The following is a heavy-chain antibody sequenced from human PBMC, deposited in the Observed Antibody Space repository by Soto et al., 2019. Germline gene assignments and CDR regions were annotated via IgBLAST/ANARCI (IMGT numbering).Heavy chain of an antibody. CDR1: GFTFSSFH. CDR2: ITSSSDTI. Sequence: GGSLRLSCAASGFTFSSFHMNWVRQAPGRGLEWVAYITSSSDTIYYSDSVKGRFTISRDNGKNSLFLQMNSLRDEDTAVYYCARVVVVIPPGYYYTMDVWGQGTTVTVSS. D-gene: IGHD3-22*01. J-gene: IGHJ6*02. V-gene: IGHV3-48*02. CDR3: ARVVVVIPPGYYYTMDV.